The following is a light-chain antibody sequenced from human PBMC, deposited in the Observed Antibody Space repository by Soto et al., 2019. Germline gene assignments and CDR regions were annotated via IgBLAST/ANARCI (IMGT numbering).Light chain of an antibody. CDR1: TSDVGGFNY. CDR2: DVT. J-gene: IGLJ2*01. V-gene: IGLV2-14*03. CDR3: SSFTSGNTLVV. Sequence: QSVLTQPASVSGSPGQSITISCTGTTSDVGGFNYVSWYQHHPAKAPKLIIYDVTYRPSGNSNRFSASKSGKTASLTISGLQAQDEADYYCSSFTSGNTLVVFGGGTKLTVL.